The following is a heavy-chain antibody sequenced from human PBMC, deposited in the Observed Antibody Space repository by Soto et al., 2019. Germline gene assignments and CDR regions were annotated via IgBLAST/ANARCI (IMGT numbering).Heavy chain of an antibody. V-gene: IGHV3-21*01. CDR2: ISSSSSYI. CDR1: GFTFSSYS. D-gene: IGHD6-13*01. J-gene: IGHJ6*02. Sequence: LRLSCAASGFTFSSYSMNWVRQAPGEGLERVSSISSSSSYIYYADSVKGRFTISRDNAKNSLYLQMNSLRAEDTAVYYCGGIAAAGTEESYYYYGMDVWGQGTTVTVSS. CDR3: GGIAAAGTEESYYYYGMDV.